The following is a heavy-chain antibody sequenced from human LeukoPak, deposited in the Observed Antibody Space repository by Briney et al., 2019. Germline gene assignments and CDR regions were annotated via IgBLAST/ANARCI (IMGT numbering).Heavy chain of an antibody. CDR2: IWYDGSNK. J-gene: IGHJ4*02. V-gene: IGHV3-33*01. CDR1: GFTFSSYG. D-gene: IGHD6-19*01. Sequence: GGSLRPSCAASGFTFSSYGMHWVRQAPGKGLEWVAVIWYDGSNKYYADSVKGRFTISRDNSKNTLYLQMNSLRAEDTAVYYCARDRETGYSSGTLDYWGQGTLSPSPQ. CDR3: ARDRETGYSSGTLDY.